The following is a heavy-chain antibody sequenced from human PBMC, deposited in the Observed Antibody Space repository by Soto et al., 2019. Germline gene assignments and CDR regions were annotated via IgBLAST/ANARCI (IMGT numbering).Heavy chain of an antibody. J-gene: IGHJ4*02. CDR1: GFNLSHPW. V-gene: IGHV3-15*01. CDR3: TTGIHYDILTGYHNVAY. D-gene: IGHD3-9*01. Sequence: AGGSLRLSCVASGFNLSHPWMTWVRQAAGKGLEWVGRIKSKTDGGTADYAAPVKGRATISRDDSKNTVYLQMNSLKTEDTAVYYCTTGIHYDILTGYHNVAYWGQGALVTVSS. CDR2: IKSKTDGGTA.